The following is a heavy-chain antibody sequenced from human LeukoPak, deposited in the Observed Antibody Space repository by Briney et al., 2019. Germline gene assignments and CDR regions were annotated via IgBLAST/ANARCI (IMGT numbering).Heavy chain of an antibody. V-gene: IGHV1-2*02. CDR2: MYFNSGAT. J-gene: IGHJ3*02. D-gene: IGHD5-12*01. CDR3: AREGSSASGQDWYAFDI. CDR1: GFTFRDYY. Sequence: ASVRVSCKASGFTFRDYYVQWVRQVPGQGLEWVGWMYFNSGATRYAPKFQGRVTLTGDTSINTVYMELVSLGSDDTAMYYCAREGSSASGQDWYAFDIRSQETMVTVSS.